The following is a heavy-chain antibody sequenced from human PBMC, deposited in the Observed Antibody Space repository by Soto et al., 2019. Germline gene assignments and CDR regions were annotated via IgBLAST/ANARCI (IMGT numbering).Heavy chain of an antibody. Sequence: QVQLQESGPGLVKPSQTLSLTCTVSGGSISSGAYYWSWVRQHTGKGLEWIGYIYNSGSTYYNPSLKSPVTISVDTSKNQFSLKLSSVTAADTAVYYCAIYDSSGSRGFQHWGQGTLVTVSS. D-gene: IGHD3-22*01. J-gene: IGHJ1*01. V-gene: IGHV4-31*01. CDR2: IYNSGST. CDR3: AIYDSSGSRGFQH. CDR1: GGSISSGAYY.